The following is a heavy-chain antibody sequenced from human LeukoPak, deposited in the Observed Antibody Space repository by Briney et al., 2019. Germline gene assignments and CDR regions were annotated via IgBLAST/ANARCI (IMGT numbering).Heavy chain of an antibody. Sequence: PGGSLRLSCAASGFTFSNAWMSWVRQAPGKGLEWVGRIKSKTDGGTSDYAAPVKVRFTISRDNSKNTQYLQMDSLKSEDTAMYYCTTVATIVTQNFDYWGQGTLVTVSS. CDR2: IKSKTDGGTS. V-gene: IGHV3-15*01. CDR1: GFTFSNAW. CDR3: TTVATIVTQNFDY. D-gene: IGHD4-11*01. J-gene: IGHJ4*02.